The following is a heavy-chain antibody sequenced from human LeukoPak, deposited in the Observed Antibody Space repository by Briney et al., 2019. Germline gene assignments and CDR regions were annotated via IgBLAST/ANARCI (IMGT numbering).Heavy chain of an antibody. Sequence: GGSLRLSCAASGFTFSSYAMSWVRQAPGKGLEWVSAISTSGGSTYYADSVKGRFTISRDNSKNTLYLQMNSLSAEDTAVYYCARRASPPYYFDYWGQGTLVTVSS. CDR2: ISTSGGST. CDR3: ARRASPPYYFDY. V-gene: IGHV3-23*01. CDR1: GFTFSSYA. J-gene: IGHJ4*02.